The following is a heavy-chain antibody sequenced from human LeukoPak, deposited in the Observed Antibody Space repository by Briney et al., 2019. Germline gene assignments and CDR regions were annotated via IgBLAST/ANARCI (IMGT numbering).Heavy chain of an antibody. J-gene: IGHJ4*02. CDR1: GFTFSSYS. V-gene: IGHV3-21*01. D-gene: IGHD2-2*01. CDR2: ISSSSSYI. Sequence: GGSLRLSCAASGFTFSSYSMNWVRQAPGKGLEWVSSISSSSSYIYYADSVKGRFTISRDNAKNSLYLQMNSLRAEDTAVYYCAKDYIVVVPAAIPGNDYWGQGTLVTVSS. CDR3: AKDYIVVVPAAIPGNDY.